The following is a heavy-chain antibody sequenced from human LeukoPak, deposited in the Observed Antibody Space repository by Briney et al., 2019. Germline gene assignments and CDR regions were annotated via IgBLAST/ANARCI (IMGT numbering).Heavy chain of an antibody. Sequence: SETLSLTCAVYGGSFSGYYWSWIRQPPGKGLEWIGEINHSGSTNYNPSLKSRVTISVDTSKNQFSLKLSSVTAADTAVYYCARRRGYSSFDYFDYWGQGTLVTVSS. J-gene: IGHJ4*02. V-gene: IGHV4-34*01. CDR3: ARRRGYSSFDYFDY. CDR2: INHSGST. D-gene: IGHD6-19*01. CDR1: GGSFSGYY.